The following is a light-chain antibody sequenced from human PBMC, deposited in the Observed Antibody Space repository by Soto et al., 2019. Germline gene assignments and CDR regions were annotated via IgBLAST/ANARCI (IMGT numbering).Light chain of an antibody. Sequence: QSVLTQPPSVSGAPGQRVTISCTGSSSNIGPTYDVHWYQQLPGTAPRLLIYANSNRPSGVPDRFSGSKSGTSASLAITGLQAEDEADYYCSSYAGSSNVFGTGTKVTVL. CDR1: SSNIGPTYD. CDR2: ANS. CDR3: SSYAGSSNV. V-gene: IGLV1-40*01. J-gene: IGLJ1*01.